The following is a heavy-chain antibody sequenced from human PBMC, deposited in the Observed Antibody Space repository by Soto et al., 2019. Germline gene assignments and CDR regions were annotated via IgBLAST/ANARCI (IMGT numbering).Heavy chain of an antibody. Sequence: GASLKVSCKSSGYTFTSYGISWARQAPGQGLEWMGWISAYNGNTNYAQKLQGRVTMTTDTSTSTAYMELRSLRSDDTAVYYCARDGTYYDSSGYYYYYYGMDVWGQGTTVTVSS. CDR3: ARDGTYYDSSGYYYYYYGMDV. CDR2: ISAYNGNT. V-gene: IGHV1-18*01. D-gene: IGHD3-22*01. J-gene: IGHJ6*02. CDR1: GYTFTSYG.